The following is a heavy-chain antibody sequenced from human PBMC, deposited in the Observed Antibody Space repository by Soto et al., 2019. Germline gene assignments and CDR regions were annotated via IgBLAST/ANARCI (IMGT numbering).Heavy chain of an antibody. CDR2: IIPIFGTA. V-gene: IGHV1-69*12. D-gene: IGHD3-10*01. CDR3: ASGAAEYYYYGMDV. J-gene: IGHJ6*02. CDR1: GGTFSSYA. Sequence: QVQLVQSGAEVKKPGSSVKVSCKASGGTFSSYAISWVRQAPGQGLEWMGGIIPIFGTADYAQKFQGRVTITADESTSTAYMQLSSLRSEDTSVYYCASGAAEYYYYGMDVWGQGPTVTVSS.